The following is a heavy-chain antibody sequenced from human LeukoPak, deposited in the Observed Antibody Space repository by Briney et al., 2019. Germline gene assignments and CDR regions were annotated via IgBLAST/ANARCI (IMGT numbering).Heavy chain of an antibody. J-gene: IGHJ4*02. CDR3: ARESETSGWYDY. CDR2: ISGDGGST. Sequence: GGSLRLSCAAPGFIFDNYAIHWVRQAPGKGLEWVSLISGDGGSTFYADPVRGRFTISRDNTRKSLSLQMSSLRSEDTALYYCARESETSGWYDYWGQGTLVTVSS. V-gene: IGHV3-43*02. CDR1: GFIFDNYA. D-gene: IGHD6-19*01.